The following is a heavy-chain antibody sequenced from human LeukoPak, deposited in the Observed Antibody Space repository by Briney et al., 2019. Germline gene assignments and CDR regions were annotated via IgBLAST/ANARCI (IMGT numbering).Heavy chain of an antibody. Sequence: GESLKISCKGSGYSFTNYWIGWVRQMPGKGLEWMGIIYPGDSNTRYSPSFQGQVTISADKSISTAYLQWSSLKASDTAMYYCARSADYGDYYYGVDVWGQGTTVTVSS. V-gene: IGHV5-51*01. D-gene: IGHD4-17*01. CDR2: IYPGDSNT. CDR1: GYSFTNYW. CDR3: ARSADYGDYYYGVDV. J-gene: IGHJ6*02.